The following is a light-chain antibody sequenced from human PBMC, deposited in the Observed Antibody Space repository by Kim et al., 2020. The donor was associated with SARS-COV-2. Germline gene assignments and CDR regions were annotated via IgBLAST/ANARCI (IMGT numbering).Light chain of an antibody. CDR3: NSRDSNENVF. Sequence: SSELTQDPAVSVALGQTVRITCQVDSLRSYYATWYQQKPGQAPILVIYGKNNRPSGIPDRFSGSSSGNTASLTITGTQAGDEADYYCNSRDSNENVFFGGGTQLTVL. J-gene: IGLJ2*01. V-gene: IGLV3-19*01. CDR1: SLRSYY. CDR2: GKN.